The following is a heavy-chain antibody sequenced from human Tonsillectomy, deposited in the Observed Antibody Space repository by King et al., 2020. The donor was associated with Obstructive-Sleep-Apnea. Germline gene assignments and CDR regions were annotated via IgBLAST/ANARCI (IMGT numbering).Heavy chain of an antibody. V-gene: IGHV3-9*01. CDR2: ISWDSGNI. Sequence: VQLVESGGGLVQPGGSLRLSCAASGFILDNFAMYWVRQAPGKGLEWVSGISWDSGNIAYADSVRGRFTTSRDNVRKSLYLQMNSLRGGDTAVYFCARKRTPRTDILIEIFGNDGFDVWGQGTTVTVSA. J-gene: IGHJ3*01. CDR3: ARKRTPRTDILIEIFGNDGFDV. CDR1: GFILDNFA. D-gene: IGHD3-9*01.